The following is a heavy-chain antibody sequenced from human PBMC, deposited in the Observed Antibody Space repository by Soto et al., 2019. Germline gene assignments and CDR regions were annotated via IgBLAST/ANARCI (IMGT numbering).Heavy chain of an antibody. J-gene: IGHJ4*02. CDR1: GGSISSYY. Sequence: ETLSLTCTVSGGSISSYYWSWIRQPPGKGLEWIGYIYYSGSTKYNPSLKSRVTISVDTSKNQLSLKLSSVTAADTAVYYCARWSGSYCFDYWGQGTLVTVSS. V-gene: IGHV4-59*08. CDR3: ARWSGSYCFDY. CDR2: IYYSGST. D-gene: IGHD1-26*01.